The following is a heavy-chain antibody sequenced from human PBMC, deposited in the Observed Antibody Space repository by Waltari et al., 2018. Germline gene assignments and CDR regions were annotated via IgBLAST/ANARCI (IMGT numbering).Heavy chain of an antibody. CDR3: ARDGSSWYGVIDY. Sequence: SWIRQPAGKGLEWIGRIYTSGSTNYNPSLKSRVTISVDTSKNQFSLKLSSVTAADTAVYYCARDGSSWYGVIDYWGQGTLVTVSS. J-gene: IGHJ4*02. CDR2: IYTSGST. D-gene: IGHD6-13*01. V-gene: IGHV4-61*02.